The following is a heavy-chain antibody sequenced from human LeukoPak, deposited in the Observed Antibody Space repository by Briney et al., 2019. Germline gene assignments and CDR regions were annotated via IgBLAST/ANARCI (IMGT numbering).Heavy chain of an antibody. J-gene: IGHJ4*02. D-gene: IGHD4-17*01. CDR1: GFTVSSNY. CDR3: ARDLGGDYGDSYFDY. V-gene: IGHV3-53*01. CDR2: IYSGGST. Sequence: GGSLRLSCAASGFTVSSNYMSWVRQAPGKGLEWVSVIYSGGSTYYADSVKGRFTISRDNSKNTLYLQMNSLRAEDTGVYYCARDLGGDYGDSYFDYRGQGTLVTVSS.